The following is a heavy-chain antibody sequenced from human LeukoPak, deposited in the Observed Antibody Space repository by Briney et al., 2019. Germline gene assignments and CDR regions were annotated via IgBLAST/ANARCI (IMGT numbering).Heavy chain of an antibody. Sequence: ATVKISCKASGYTFTDYYMHWVQQAPGKGLEWMGRVDPEDGETIYAEKFQGRVTIIADTSTDTAYMELSSLRSEDTAVYYCATATGEWWFDPWGQGTLVTVSS. CDR3: ATATGEWWFDP. CDR2: VDPEDGET. D-gene: IGHD7-27*01. J-gene: IGHJ5*02. CDR1: GYTFTDYY. V-gene: IGHV1-69-2*01.